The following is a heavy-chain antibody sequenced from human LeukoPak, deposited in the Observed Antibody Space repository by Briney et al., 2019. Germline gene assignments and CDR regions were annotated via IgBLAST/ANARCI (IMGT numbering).Heavy chain of an antibody. J-gene: IGHJ3*02. V-gene: IGHV4-30-4*08. Sequence: SETLSLTCTVSGGSISSGDYYWSWIRQPPGKGLEWIGCIYYSGSTYYNPSLKSRITISVDTSKNQFSLKLSSVTAADAAVYYCARTLYDSSGYLDAFDIWGQGTMVTVSS. CDR2: IYYSGST. CDR3: ARTLYDSSGYLDAFDI. D-gene: IGHD3-22*01. CDR1: GGSISSGDYY.